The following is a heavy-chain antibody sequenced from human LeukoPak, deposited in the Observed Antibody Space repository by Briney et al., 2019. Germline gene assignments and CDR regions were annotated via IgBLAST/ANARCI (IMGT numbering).Heavy chain of an antibody. V-gene: IGHV1-69*05. D-gene: IGHD6-6*01. CDR1: GFTFSSYA. J-gene: IGHJ5*02. CDR2: IIPIFGTA. Sequence: PGGSLRLSCAASGFTFSSYAISWVRQAPGQGLEWMGGIIPIFGTANYAQKFQGRVTITTDESTSTAYMELSSLRSEDTAVYYCARDGIAARQSRYNWFDPWGQGTLVTVSS. CDR3: ARDGIAARQSRYNWFDP.